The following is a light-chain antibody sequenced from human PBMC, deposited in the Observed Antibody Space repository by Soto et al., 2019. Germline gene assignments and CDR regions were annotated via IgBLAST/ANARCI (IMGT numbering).Light chain of an antibody. J-gene: IGKJ4*01. V-gene: IGKV3-11*01. CDR3: QQRSDWLT. Sequence: EIVMTQSPATLSVSPGERATLSCRASQSVSSNLAWYQQKPGQAPRLLIYDASDRATGIPARFSGSRSGTDFTLTISSLEPEDFAVYYCQQRSDWLTFGGGTRVEIK. CDR1: QSVSSN. CDR2: DAS.